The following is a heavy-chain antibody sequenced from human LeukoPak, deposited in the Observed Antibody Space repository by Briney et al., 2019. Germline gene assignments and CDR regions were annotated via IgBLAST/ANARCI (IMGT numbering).Heavy chain of an antibody. CDR3: ARHRSGWLQSSFDY. V-gene: IGHV4-39*01. CDR1: GGSISSSSYY. CDR2: IYYTGST. Sequence: MTSETLSLTCTVSGGSISSSSYYWGWIRQPPGKGLEWIGNIYYTGSTYYNPSLKSRVTISVDTSKNQFSLKLSSVTAADTAVYYCARHRSGWLQSSFDYWGQGTLVTVSS. D-gene: IGHD5-24*01. J-gene: IGHJ4*02.